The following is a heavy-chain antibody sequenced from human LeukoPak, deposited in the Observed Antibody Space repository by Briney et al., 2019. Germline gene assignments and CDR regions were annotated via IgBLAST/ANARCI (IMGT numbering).Heavy chain of an antibody. CDR3: ARTNNFGDPYYYYYMDV. CDR2: IYYSGST. CDR1: GGSISSSTYY. V-gene: IGHV4-39*07. Sequence: SSETLSLTCTVSGGSISSSTYYWGWIRQPPGKGLEWFGSIYYSGSTYYNPSLKSRVTISVDTSKNQFSLKLSSVTAADTAVYYCARTNNFGDPYYYYYMDVWGKGTTVTISS. D-gene: IGHD4-17*01. J-gene: IGHJ6*03.